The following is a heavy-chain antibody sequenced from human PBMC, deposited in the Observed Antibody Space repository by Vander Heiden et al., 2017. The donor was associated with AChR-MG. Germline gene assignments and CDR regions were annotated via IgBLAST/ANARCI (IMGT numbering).Heavy chain of an antibody. D-gene: IGHD3-10*01. J-gene: IGHJ6*02. CDR1: GFTFSTYG. CDR2: ISYDGSNK. CDR3: AKSGGRTYYYGSGSYSGGFGSPHYYYGMDV. V-gene: IGHV3-30*18. Sequence: QVQLVESGGGVVQPGRSLRPPCAASGFTFSTYGMHWVRQAPGKGLEWVAVISYDGSNKYYADSVKGRFTISRDNFKNTLYLQMNSLRAEDTAVYYCAKSGGRTYYYGSGSYSGGFGSPHYYYGMDVWGQGTTVTVS.